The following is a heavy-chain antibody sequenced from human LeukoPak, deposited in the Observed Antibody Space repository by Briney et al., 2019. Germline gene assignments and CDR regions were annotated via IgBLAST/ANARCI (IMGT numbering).Heavy chain of an antibody. Sequence: GGSLRLSCAASGFTFSSYSMNWVRQAPGKGLEWVSYISSSSSTIYYADSVKGRFTISRDNAKNSLYLQMNSLRAEDTALYYCAKDLQIVGATGVLDYWGQGTLVTVSS. CDR3: AKDLQIVGATGVLDY. CDR2: ISSSSSTI. J-gene: IGHJ4*02. CDR1: GFTFSSYS. V-gene: IGHV3-48*01. D-gene: IGHD1-26*01.